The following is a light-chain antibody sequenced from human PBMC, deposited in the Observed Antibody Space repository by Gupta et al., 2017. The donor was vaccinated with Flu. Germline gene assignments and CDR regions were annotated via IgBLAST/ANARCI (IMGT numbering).Light chain of an antibody. CDR3: SSETTIIIHWV. Sequence: SVIGGGNYVSWYQQGAVEAPKFLIYEARTRPSGYADGFSDANYGTAATMTRTGLQEGVEADYYCSSETTIIIHWVFGAGTKVTVL. V-gene: IGLV2-14*01. CDR1: SVIGGGNY. J-gene: IGLJ1*01. CDR2: EAR.